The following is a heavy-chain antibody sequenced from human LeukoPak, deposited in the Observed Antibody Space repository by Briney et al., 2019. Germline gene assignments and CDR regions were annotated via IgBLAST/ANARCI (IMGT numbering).Heavy chain of an antibody. D-gene: IGHD3-3*01. J-gene: IGHJ4*02. Sequence: GGSLRLSCAASGFTVSSNYMSWVRQAPGKGLEWVSVIYSGGSTYYADSVKGRFTISRDNSKNTLYLQMNSLRAEDTAVYYCAALGDFWSGGDYWGQGTLVTVSS. V-gene: IGHV3-66*02. CDR3: AALGDFWSGGDY. CDR2: IYSGGST. CDR1: GFTVSSNY.